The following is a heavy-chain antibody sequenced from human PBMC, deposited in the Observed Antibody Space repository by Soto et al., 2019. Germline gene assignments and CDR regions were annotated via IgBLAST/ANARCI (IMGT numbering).Heavy chain of an antibody. D-gene: IGHD2-15*01. V-gene: IGHV4-34*01. J-gene: IGHJ4*02. CDR1: GGSFSGNY. Sequence: QVQLQQWGAGLLKPSETLSLTCTVYGGSFSGNYWSWIRQPPGMGPEWIGEISHSGSGTNYNPSLKSRVPISVDTSKTQFCQKLSSVTAADTAMYYCARGHPPGGNTFYSEYWGQGTLVTVSS. CDR3: ARGHPPGGNTFYSEY. CDR2: ISHSGSGT.